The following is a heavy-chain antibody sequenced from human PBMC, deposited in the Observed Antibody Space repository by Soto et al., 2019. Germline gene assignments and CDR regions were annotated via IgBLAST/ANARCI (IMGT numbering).Heavy chain of an antibody. CDR3: ARDIVVVPAAMLLYYGMDV. CDR1: GFTFSSYT. V-gene: IGHV3-21*01. CDR2: ISSSSSYI. Sequence: PGGSLRLSCATSGFTFSSYTMNWVRQAPGKGLEWVSSISSSSSYIYYADSVKGRFTISRDNAKNSLYLQMNSLRAEDTAVYYCARDIVVVPAAMLLYYGMDVWGQGTTVTAP. D-gene: IGHD2-2*01. J-gene: IGHJ6*02.